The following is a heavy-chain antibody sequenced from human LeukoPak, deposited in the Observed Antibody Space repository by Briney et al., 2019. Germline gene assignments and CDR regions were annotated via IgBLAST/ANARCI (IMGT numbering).Heavy chain of an antibody. Sequence: GGSLRLSCAASGFTFDDYGMSWVRQAPGKGLEWVSGINWNGGSTGYADSVKGRFTISRDNAKNSLYLQMSSLRVEDTAVYYCARDVLGRSGEQLDYWGQGTLVTVSS. CDR3: ARDVLGRSGEQLDY. J-gene: IGHJ4*02. CDR1: GFTFDDYG. V-gene: IGHV3-20*04. CDR2: INWNGGST. D-gene: IGHD3-3*01.